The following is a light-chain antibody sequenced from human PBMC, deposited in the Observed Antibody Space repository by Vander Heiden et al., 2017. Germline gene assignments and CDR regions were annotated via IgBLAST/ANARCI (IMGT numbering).Light chain of an antibody. CDR3: SSDTSSNTLV. CDR2: DVS. V-gene: IGLV2-14*01. CDR1: SSDVGGYND. J-gene: IGLJ2*01. Sequence: SALTQPASVSGSPGPSITIYCTGSSSDVGGYNDVSWVQQLPGKAHNLMIDDVSNRPSRVSNRISGSKSGHTASLTSSRLQAEDEADYYCSSDTSSNTLVFGGGTKLTVL.